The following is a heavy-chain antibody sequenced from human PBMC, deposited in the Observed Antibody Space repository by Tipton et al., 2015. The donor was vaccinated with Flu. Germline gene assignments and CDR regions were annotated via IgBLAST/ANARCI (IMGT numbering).Heavy chain of an antibody. J-gene: IGHJ4*02. CDR1: GYTFTDYF. CDR2: IIPNSGGT. CDR3: ARDNTITSYDY. Sequence: QVQLVQSGPEVKKPGASVMVSCKASGYTFTDYFMHWVRQAPGQGLEWMGRIIPNSGGTNYAQKFQGKVTMTSDTSVSTAYMELSGLRSDDTAVYYCARDNTITSYDYWGQGTLVTVSS. V-gene: IGHV1-2*06. D-gene: IGHD2-2*01.